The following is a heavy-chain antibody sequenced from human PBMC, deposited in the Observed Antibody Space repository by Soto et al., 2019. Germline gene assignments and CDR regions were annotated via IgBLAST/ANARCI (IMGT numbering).Heavy chain of an antibody. CDR1: GYTFTSYG. J-gene: IGHJ6*02. Sequence: GASVKVSCKASGYTFTSYGISWVRQAPGQGLEWMGWISAYNGNTNYAQKLQGRVTMTTDTSTSTAYMELRSLRSDDTAVYYCARGSSSWRGGGFYYYYGMDVWGQGTTVTVSS. CDR2: ISAYNGNT. D-gene: IGHD6-6*01. V-gene: IGHV1-18*04. CDR3: ARGSSSWRGGGFYYYYGMDV.